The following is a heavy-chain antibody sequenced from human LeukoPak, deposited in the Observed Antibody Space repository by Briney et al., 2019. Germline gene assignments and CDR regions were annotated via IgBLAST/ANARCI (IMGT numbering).Heavy chain of an antibody. J-gene: IGHJ6*02. D-gene: IGHD4-4*01. CDR1: GFTFSSYS. CDR3: ARDLKVTTDFVYYYGMDV. CDR2: ISSSSSYI. Sequence: GGSLRLSCAASGFTFSSYSMNWVRQAPGKGLEWVSSISSSSSYIYYADSVKGRFTISRDNAKNSLYLQMNSLRAEDTAVYYCARDLKVTTDFVYYYGMDVWGQGTTVTASS. V-gene: IGHV3-21*01.